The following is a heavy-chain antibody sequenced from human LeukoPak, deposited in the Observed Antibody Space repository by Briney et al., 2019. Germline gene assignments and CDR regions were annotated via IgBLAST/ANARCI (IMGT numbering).Heavy chain of an antibody. D-gene: IGHD2-8*02. CDR3: ARDSTGWQADSFDI. CDR2: IKQDGSEQ. J-gene: IGHJ3*02. V-gene: IGHV3-7*01. Sequence: GGSLRLSCAASGFTFSSYSMNWVRQAPGKGLEWVADIKQDGSEQYYADSVRGRFTISRDNDKNSVYLQMNSLRVEDTAVYFCARDSTGWQADSFDIWGQGTMVTVSS. CDR1: GFTFSSYS.